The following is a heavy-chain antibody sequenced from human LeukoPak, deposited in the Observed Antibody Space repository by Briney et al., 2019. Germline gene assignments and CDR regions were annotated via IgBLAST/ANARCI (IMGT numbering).Heavy chain of an antibody. Sequence: GGSLRLSCSASGFIFTTYWMSWVRQAPGKGLEWVANIKQEGSEKYYVDSVKGRFTISRDNAKNSLYLQMNSLRAEDTAVYYCARDLDYVWGSYRYTGHYGMDIWGQGTTVTVSS. CDR3: ARDLDYVWGSYRYTGHYGMDI. CDR2: IKQEGSEK. V-gene: IGHV3-7*01. J-gene: IGHJ6*02. D-gene: IGHD3-16*02. CDR1: GFIFTTYW.